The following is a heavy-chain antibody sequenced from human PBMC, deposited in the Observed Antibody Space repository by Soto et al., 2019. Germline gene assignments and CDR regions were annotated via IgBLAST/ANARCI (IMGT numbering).Heavy chain of an antibody. CDR3: ARSSSPRDRYYYYGMDV. J-gene: IGHJ6*02. Sequence: GESLKISCKGSGYSFTSYWISWVRQMPGKGLEWMGRIDPSDSYTNYSPSFQGHVTISADKSISTAYLQWSSLKASDTAMYYCARSSSPRDRYYYYGMDVWGQGTTVTAP. V-gene: IGHV5-10-1*01. D-gene: IGHD6-6*01. CDR2: IDPSDSYT. CDR1: GYSFTSYW.